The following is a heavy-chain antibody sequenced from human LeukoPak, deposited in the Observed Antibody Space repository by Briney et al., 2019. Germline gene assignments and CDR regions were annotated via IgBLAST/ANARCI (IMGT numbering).Heavy chain of an antibody. Sequence: GGSLRLSCVVSGFTFSTSAMSWVRQAPGKGLEWVSGISESGGSTYYADPVKGRFTSSRDNSKNTLYLQMNNLRAEDTAAYYCAKGSFWGQGTLVTVSS. D-gene: IGHD3-10*01. J-gene: IGHJ4*02. V-gene: IGHV3-23*01. CDR2: ISESGGST. CDR3: AKGSF. CDR1: GFTFSTSA.